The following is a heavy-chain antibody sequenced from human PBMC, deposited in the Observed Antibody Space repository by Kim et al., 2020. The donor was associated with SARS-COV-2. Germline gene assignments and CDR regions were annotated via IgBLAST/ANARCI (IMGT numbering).Heavy chain of an antibody. V-gene: IGHV4-38-2*02. CDR3: ARQFADGTWRFDF. J-gene: IGHJ4*02. Sequence: SETLSLTCTVSGYSIKDSYWGWIRQPPGKGLEWIASHHHSEPSYYNPSLRSRILTSVDTSRDQIALKLTSVTVADTALYYCARQFADGTWRFDFWGQGTLVTVSS. D-gene: IGHD3-3*01. CDR1: GYSIKDSY. CDR2: HHHSEPS.